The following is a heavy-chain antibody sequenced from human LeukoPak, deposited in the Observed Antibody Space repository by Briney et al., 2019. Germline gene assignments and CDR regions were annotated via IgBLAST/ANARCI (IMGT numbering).Heavy chain of an antibody. D-gene: IGHD6-19*01. Sequence: GGSLRLSCAASGFTFSTYWMTWVRQAPGKGLEWVAVISYDGSNKYYADSVKGRFTISRDNSKNTLSLQMNSLRTEDTAVFHCATARAPYSSGWYSCFDYWGLGTLVTVSS. CDR1: GFTFSTYW. V-gene: IGHV3-30-3*01. CDR2: ISYDGSNK. CDR3: ATARAPYSSGWYSCFDY. J-gene: IGHJ4*02.